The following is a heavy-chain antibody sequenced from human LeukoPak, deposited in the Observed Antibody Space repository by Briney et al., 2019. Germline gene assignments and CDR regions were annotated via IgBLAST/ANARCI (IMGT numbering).Heavy chain of an antibody. V-gene: IGHV4-39*07. D-gene: IGHD6-19*01. J-gene: IGHJ4*02. CDR1: GGSISSNTYY. Sequence: PSETLSLTCTVSGGSISSNTYYWAWIRQPPGKGLEWIGSIYHTGTTYYNPSLKSRVTISLDTSKNQFSLELSSVTAADTAVYYCARGRGSGWYSFSFDYWGQGTLVTVSS. CDR2: IYHTGTT. CDR3: ARGRGSGWYSFSFDY.